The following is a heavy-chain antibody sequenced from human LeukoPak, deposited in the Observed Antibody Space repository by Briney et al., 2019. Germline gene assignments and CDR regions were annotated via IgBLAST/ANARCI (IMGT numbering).Heavy chain of an antibody. D-gene: IGHD5-24*01. CDR1: GYTFNGYY. CDR3: ARGLEDYYYMDV. CDR2: INPKSGGT. J-gene: IGHJ6*03. Sequence: ASVKVSCKASGYTFNGYYMHWVRQAPGQGLEWMGRINPKSGGTNYALKFQGRVTMTRDTSISTAYMELSRLRSDDTAVYYCARGLEDYYYMDVWGEETTVTVSS. V-gene: IGHV1-2*06.